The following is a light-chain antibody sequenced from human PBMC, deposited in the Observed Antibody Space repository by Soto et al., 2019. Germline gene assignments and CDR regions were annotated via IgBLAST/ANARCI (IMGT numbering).Light chain of an antibody. CDR2: DVS. J-gene: IGLJ1*01. V-gene: IGLV2-14*01. CDR1: SSDVVGYNY. Sequence: QSVLTQPASVSGSPGQSITISCTGTSSDVVGYNYVSWYQQRPGKAPKLMIYDVSNRPSGVSNRFSGSKSGNTASLTISGLQAEDEAYYYCCSYTSSSTPNHVSRLGT. CDR3: CSYTSSSTPNHV.